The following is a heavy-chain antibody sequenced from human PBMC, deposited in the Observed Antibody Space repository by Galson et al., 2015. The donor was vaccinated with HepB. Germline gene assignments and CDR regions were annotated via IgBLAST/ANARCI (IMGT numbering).Heavy chain of an antibody. CDR2: INPSGGST. D-gene: IGHD3-22*01. CDR3: ARDEATYYYDSSGPMPLDY. V-gene: IGHV1-46*01. J-gene: IGHJ4*02. Sequence: SVKVSCKASGYTFTSYYMHWVRQAPGQGLEWMGIINPSGGSTSYAQKFQGRVTMTRDTSTSTVYMELSSLRSEDTAVYYCARDEATYYYDSSGPMPLDYWGQGTLVTVSS. CDR1: GYTFTSYY.